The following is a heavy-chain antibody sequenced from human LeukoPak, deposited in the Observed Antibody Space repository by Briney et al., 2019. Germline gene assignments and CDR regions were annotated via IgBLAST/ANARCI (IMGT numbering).Heavy chain of an antibody. V-gene: IGHV4-59*01. Sequence: PSETLPLTCTVSGDSISRFYWIWIRQPPGKGLEWIGYISYSGSTNYNPSLKSRVTISVDTSKNQFSLKLTSVTAADTAVHYCARGLNLYNWNYFAGVWGQGTLVTVSS. J-gene: IGHJ4*02. CDR3: ARGLNLYNWNYFAGV. D-gene: IGHD1-7*01. CDR2: ISYSGST. CDR1: GDSISRFY.